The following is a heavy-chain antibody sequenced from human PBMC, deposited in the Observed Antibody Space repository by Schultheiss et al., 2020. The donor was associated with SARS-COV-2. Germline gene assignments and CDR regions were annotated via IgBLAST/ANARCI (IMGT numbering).Heavy chain of an antibody. V-gene: IGHV4-31*03. Sequence: SQTLSLTCTVSGGSISSAGYYWSWIRKHPGKGLEWIGEIYHSGSTNYNPSLKSRVTISVDTSKKQFSLRLSSVTAADTAVYSCARVKKATTGSYGMDVWGRGTTVTVSS. CDR2: IYHSGST. CDR1: GGSISSAGYY. CDR3: ARVKKATTGSYGMDV. D-gene: IGHD2-8*02. J-gene: IGHJ6*02.